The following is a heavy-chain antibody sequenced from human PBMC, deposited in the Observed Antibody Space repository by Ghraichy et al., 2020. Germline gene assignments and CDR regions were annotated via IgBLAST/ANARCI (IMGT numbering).Heavy chain of an antibody. D-gene: IGHD3-22*01. CDR1: GGSISSSTYY. CDR2: IYYSGKT. CDR3: ARVRGSFHDSSGYYYGHFDY. V-gene: IGHV4-39*01. Sequence: SETLSLTCTVSGGSISSSTYYWGWIRQPPGRGLEWIANIYYSGKTYYNPSLKSRVTMSVDTSKNQFSLKLSSLTAADTAVYYCARVRGSFHDSSGYYYGHFDYWGQGTLVTVSS. J-gene: IGHJ4*02.